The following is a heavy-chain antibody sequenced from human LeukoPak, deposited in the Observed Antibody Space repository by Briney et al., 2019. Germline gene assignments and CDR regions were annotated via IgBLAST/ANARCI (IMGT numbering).Heavy chain of an antibody. Sequence: GGSLRLSCAASGFTFSSYSMNWVRQAPGKGLEWVSYISSSSSTIYYVDSVKGRFTISRDNSKNTLYLQMNSLRAEDTAVYYCAREDTYYDILTGSPGLGYWGQGTLVTVSS. V-gene: IGHV3-48*01. D-gene: IGHD3-9*01. CDR1: GFTFSSYS. CDR3: AREDTYYDILTGSPGLGY. J-gene: IGHJ4*02. CDR2: ISSSSSTI.